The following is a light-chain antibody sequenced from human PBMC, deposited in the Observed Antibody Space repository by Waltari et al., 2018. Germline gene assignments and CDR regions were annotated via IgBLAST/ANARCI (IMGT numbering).Light chain of an antibody. J-gene: IGLJ2*01. CDR1: SSAGGGYNY. CDR2: EFS. Sequence: QSALTQPASVSGSPRQSITISCTRTSSAGGGYNYVSLYQHPPGKAPKLMIYEFSKRPSGVSNRFSGSKSGNTASLTISGLQAEDEADYYCSSYTSSNVVFGGGTKLTVL. V-gene: IGLV2-14*01. CDR3: SSYTSSNVV.